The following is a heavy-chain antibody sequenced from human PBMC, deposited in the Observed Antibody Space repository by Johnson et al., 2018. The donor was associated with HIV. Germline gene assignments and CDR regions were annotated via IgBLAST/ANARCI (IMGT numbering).Heavy chain of an antibody. D-gene: IGHD2-2*02. CDR3: ARDDTEADGAFDI. V-gene: IGHV3-20*04. CDR1: GFTFDDYG. CDR2: INWNGGST. Sequence: MQLVESGGGVVRPGGSLRLSCAASGFTFDDYGMSWVRQAPGKGLEWVSGINWNGGSTGYADSVKGRFTISRDNSKNTLYLQMDSLRPEDTAVYYCARDDTEADGAFDIWGQGTMVTVSS. J-gene: IGHJ3*02.